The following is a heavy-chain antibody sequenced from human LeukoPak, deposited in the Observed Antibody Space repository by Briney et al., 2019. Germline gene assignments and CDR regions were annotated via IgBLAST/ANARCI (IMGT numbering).Heavy chain of an antibody. CDR1: GYTFSSYG. Sequence: GGSLRLSCAASGYTFSSYGMHWVRRAPGKGLEWVAVISYDGSNKYYADYVKGRFTISRDNSKNTLYLQMNSLRAEDTAVYYCATTRRTYYDFWSGYDYYGMDVWGQGTTVTVSS. V-gene: IGHV3-30*03. J-gene: IGHJ6*02. D-gene: IGHD3-3*01. CDR3: ATTRRTYYDFWSGYDYYGMDV. CDR2: ISYDGSNK.